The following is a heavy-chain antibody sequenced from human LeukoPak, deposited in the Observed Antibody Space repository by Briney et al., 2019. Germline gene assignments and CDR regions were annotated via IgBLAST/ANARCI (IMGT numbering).Heavy chain of an antibody. CDR2: ISSSSGTI. V-gene: IGHV3-48*02. CDR3: ARPSLAFARGVVMGGYYYGMDV. J-gene: IGHJ6*02. CDR1: GFIFSTYS. Sequence: GGSLRLSCAASGFIFSTYSMNWVRQAPGKGLEWVSYISSSSGTIYYADSVKGRFTISRDNAKNSLYLQMNSLRDEDTAVYYCARPSLAFARGVVMGGYYYGMDVWGQGTTVTVSS. D-gene: IGHD3-10*01.